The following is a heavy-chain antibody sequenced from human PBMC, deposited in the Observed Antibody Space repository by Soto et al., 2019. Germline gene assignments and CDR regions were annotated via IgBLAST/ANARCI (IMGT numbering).Heavy chain of an antibody. CDR3: ARRDSRMILVYFDY. Sequence: QVQLQESGPGLVKPSETLSLTCTVSGGSISGGDYYWSWIRQPPGKGLEWIGYIYYTGSTNYNPSLNSPITISIDTSKHQVALKLSLVTAADTAMYYCARRDSRMILVYFDYWGQGTLVTVSP. J-gene: IGHJ4*02. CDR2: IYYTGST. CDR1: GGSISGGDYY. D-gene: IGHD3-16*01. V-gene: IGHV4-61*08.